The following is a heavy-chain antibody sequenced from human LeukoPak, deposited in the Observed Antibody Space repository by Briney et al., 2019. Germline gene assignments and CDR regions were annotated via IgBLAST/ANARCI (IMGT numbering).Heavy chain of an antibody. Sequence: SETLSLTCTVSGYSISSGYYWGWIRQPPGKGLEWIGSIYHSGSTYYNPSLKSRVTISVDTSKNQFSLKLSSVTAADTAVYYCASYYCSSTSCPDYWGQGTLVTVSS. CDR2: IYHSGST. CDR1: GYSISSGYY. CDR3: ASYYCSSTSCPDY. D-gene: IGHD2-2*01. J-gene: IGHJ4*02. V-gene: IGHV4-38-2*02.